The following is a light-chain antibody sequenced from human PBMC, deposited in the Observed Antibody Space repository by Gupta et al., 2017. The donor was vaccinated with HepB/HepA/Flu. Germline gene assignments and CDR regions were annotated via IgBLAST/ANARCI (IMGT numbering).Light chain of an antibody. Sequence: QSVLTPPPSASGTPGQSVPISCSVSSYNIGSNTVNWYQQLPGTAPKLLIYSNNQRPSGIPDRFSGSKSGTSASLAIGGLQAEDEADYYCAAWDDSLIGWVFGGGTKVTVL. CDR1: SYNIGSNT. CDR2: SNN. J-gene: IGLJ3*02. CDR3: AAWDDSLIGWV. V-gene: IGLV1-44*01.